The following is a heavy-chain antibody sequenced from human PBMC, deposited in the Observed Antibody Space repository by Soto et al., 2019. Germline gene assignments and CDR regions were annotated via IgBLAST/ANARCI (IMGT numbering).Heavy chain of an antibody. V-gene: IGHV1-2*02. CDR3: AKDLTRQLAYWLDP. D-gene: IGHD6-6*01. J-gene: IGHJ5*02. CDR2: INAHSGGT. CDR1: GFSFTGYY. Sequence: ASVKVSCKASGFSFTGYYIHWLRQAPGQGLEWMGWINAHSGGTEYAQKFQGRVTLTRDTSIATAYLTLTSLTSDDTALYYCAKDLTRQLAYWLDPWGQGTQVTGS.